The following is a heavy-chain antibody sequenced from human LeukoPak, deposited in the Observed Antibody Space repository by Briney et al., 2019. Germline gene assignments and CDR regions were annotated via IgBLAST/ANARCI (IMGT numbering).Heavy chain of an antibody. D-gene: IGHD1-26*01. CDR1: GFTFSSYS. V-gene: IGHV3-21*01. CDR2: ISSSSSYI. Sequence: GGSLRLSCAASGFTFSSYSMNWVRQAPGKGLEWVSSISSSSSYIYYADSVKGRFTISRDNAKNSLYLQMNSLRAEDTAVYYCATSRYSGSRINFDYWGQGTLVTVSS. CDR3: ATSRYSGSRINFDY. J-gene: IGHJ4*02.